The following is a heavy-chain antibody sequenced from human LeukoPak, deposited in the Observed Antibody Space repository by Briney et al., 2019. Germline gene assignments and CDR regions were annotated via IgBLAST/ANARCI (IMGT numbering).Heavy chain of an antibody. J-gene: IGHJ6*02. D-gene: IGHD3-22*01. CDR3: ARGYYYDIYYGMDV. CDR2: INPNSGGT. V-gene: IGHV1-2*04. Sequence: ASVKVSCKASGYTFTGYYMHWVRQAPGQGLEWMGWINPNSGGTNYAQKFQGWVTMTRDTSISTAYMELSRLRSDDMAVYYCARGYYYDIYYGMDVWGQGTTVTVSS. CDR1: GYTFTGYY.